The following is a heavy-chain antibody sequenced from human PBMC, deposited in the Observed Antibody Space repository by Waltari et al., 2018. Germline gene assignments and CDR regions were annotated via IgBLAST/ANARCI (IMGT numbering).Heavy chain of an antibody. CDR2: IYYSGST. J-gene: IGHJ4*02. Sequence: QLQLQESGPGLVKPSETLYLTCTVSGGSLSSSRYYWGWIRPPPGKGLEWIGSIYYSGSTYYNPSLKSRVTISVSTSKSKFSLTLSSVTAADTAMSYCARQIAVGAPFDDWGQGTLVTVSS. V-gene: IGHV4-39*01. CDR1: GGSLSSSRYY. CDR3: ARQIAVGAPFDD.